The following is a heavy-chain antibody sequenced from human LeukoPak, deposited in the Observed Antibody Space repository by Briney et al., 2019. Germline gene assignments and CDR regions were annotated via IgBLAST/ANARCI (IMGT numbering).Heavy chain of an antibody. CDR1: GFTFSSYA. CDR2: ISGSGGST. J-gene: IGHJ4*02. V-gene: IGHV3-23*01. D-gene: IGHD4-17*01. Sequence: GGSLRLSCAASGFTFSSYAMSWVRQAPGKGLEWVSAISGSGGSTYSADSVKGRFTISRDNSKNTLYLQMNSLRAEDTAVYYCAVGDYGDFTFDYWGQGTLVTVSS. CDR3: AVGDYGDFTFDY.